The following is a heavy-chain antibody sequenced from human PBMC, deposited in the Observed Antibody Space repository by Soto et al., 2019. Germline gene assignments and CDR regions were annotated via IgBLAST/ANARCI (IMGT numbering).Heavy chain of an antibody. D-gene: IGHD2-2*01. Sequence: GGSLRLSCAASGFTFSSYAMHWVRQAPGKGLEWVAVISYDGSNKYYADSVKGRFTISRDNSKNTLYLQMNSLRAEDTAVYYCAREPYANDAFDIWAQGTMVTVSS. V-gene: IGHV3-30-3*01. CDR1: GFTFSSYA. CDR2: ISYDGSNK. J-gene: IGHJ3*02. CDR3: AREPYANDAFDI.